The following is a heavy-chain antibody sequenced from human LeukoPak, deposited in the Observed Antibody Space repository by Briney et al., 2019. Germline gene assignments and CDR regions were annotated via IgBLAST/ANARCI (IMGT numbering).Heavy chain of an antibody. CDR3: VVVSYCAVDCYDY. J-gene: IGHJ4*02. V-gene: IGHV3-23*01. CDR2: ISGSGGRT. Sequence: PGGSLRLSCAASGFTFTNYAMSWVRQAPGKGLEWVSAISGSGGRTYYADSVRGRFTICRDNSKSTVYVQMSSLRAEDTAVYFCVVVSYCAVDCYDYWGQGALVTVSS. D-gene: IGHD2-21*01. CDR1: GFTFTNYA.